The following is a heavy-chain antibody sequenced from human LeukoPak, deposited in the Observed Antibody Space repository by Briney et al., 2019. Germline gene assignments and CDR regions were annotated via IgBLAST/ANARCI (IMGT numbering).Heavy chain of an antibody. D-gene: IGHD6-13*01. CDR1: GFTFSSYA. J-gene: IGHJ4*02. CDR2: ISYDGSNK. V-gene: IGHV3-30*04. CDR3: ARPPYKQQLVGYFDY. Sequence: PGGSLRLSCAASGFTFSSYAMHWIRQAPGKGLEWVAVISYDGSNKYYADSVKGRFTISRDNYKNTLYLQMNSLRAEDTAVYYCARPPYKQQLVGYFDYWGQGTLVTVSS.